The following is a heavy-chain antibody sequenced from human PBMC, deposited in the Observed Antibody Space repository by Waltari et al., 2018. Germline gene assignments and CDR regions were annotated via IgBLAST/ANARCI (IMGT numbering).Heavy chain of an antibody. CDR2: ISSSSSYI. Sequence: EVQLVESGGGLVKPGGSLRLSCAASGFTFSSHCMNWVRKAPGKGLEWVSSISSSSSYIYYADSVKGRFTISRDNAKNSLYLQMNSLRAEDTAVYYCARIAGVLRFLEWLGWFDPWGQGTLVTVSS. D-gene: IGHD3-3*01. V-gene: IGHV3-21*01. CDR1: GFTFSSHC. CDR3: ARIAGVLRFLEWLGWFDP. J-gene: IGHJ5*02.